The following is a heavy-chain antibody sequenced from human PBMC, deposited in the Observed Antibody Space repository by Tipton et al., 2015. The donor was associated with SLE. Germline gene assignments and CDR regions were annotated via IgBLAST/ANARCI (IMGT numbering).Heavy chain of an antibody. J-gene: IGHJ5*02. Sequence: PGLVKPSETLSLICSVSGDSLSSYYWSWVRQSPGQGLKWVGFISYNGATKYNPSLKSRVTISLDTNDYFSLRLSSVTAADTAVYYCARGVPSLYDFRRGSWVGPFDTWGQGTLVTVSS. CDR3: ARGVPSLYDFRRGSWVGPFDT. D-gene: IGHD3-3*01. V-gene: IGHV4-59*12. CDR2: ISYNGAT. CDR1: GDSLSSYY.